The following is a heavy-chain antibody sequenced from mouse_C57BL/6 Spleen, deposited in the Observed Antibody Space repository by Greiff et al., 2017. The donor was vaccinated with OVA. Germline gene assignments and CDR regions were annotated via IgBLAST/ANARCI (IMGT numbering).Heavy chain of an antibody. Sequence: QVQLQQPGAELVMPGASVKLSCKASGYTFTSYWMHWVKQRPGQGLEWIGEIDPSDSYTNYNQKFKGKSTLTVDKSSSTAYMQLSSLTSADSAVYYCARSPLSNFYAMDYWGQGTSVTVSS. J-gene: IGHJ4*01. D-gene: IGHD2-5*01. CDR1: GYTFTSYW. V-gene: IGHV1-69*01. CDR3: ARSPLSNFYAMDY. CDR2: IDPSDSYT.